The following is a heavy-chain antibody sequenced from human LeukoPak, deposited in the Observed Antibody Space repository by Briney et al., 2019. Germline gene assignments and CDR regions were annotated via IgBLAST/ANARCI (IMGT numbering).Heavy chain of an antibody. CDR3: ARDGSLGFGDLFGAFDI. Sequence: ASVKVSCKASGYTFTSYGISWVRQAPGQGLEWMGWISAYNGNTNYAQKLQGRVTMTTDTSTSTAYMELRSLRSDDTAVYYCARDGSLGFGDLFGAFDIWGQGTLVTVSS. CDR1: GYTFTSYG. J-gene: IGHJ3*02. D-gene: IGHD3-10*01. V-gene: IGHV1-18*01. CDR2: ISAYNGNT.